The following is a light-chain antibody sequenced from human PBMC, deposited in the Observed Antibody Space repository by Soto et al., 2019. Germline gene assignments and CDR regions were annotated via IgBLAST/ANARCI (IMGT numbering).Light chain of an antibody. Sequence: DIQMTQSPSSLSASVGDRVTITCRASQSMSNYLHWYQQQPGKAPKLLIYAASSLQSGVPSRFRGSGSGTDFTLTITSLQPEDFATYFCQHSFSTPPAFGGGTKVEIK. V-gene: IGKV1-39*01. J-gene: IGKJ4*01. CDR3: QHSFSTPPA. CDR1: QSMSNY. CDR2: AAS.